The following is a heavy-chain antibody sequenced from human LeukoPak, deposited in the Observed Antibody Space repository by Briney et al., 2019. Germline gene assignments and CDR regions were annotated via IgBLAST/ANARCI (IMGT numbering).Heavy chain of an antibody. V-gene: IGHV1-2*02. D-gene: IGHD2-2*01. Sequence: ASVKVSCKASGYTFTGYYMHWVRQAPGQGLEWMGWTNPNSGGTNYAQKFQGRVTMTRDTSISTAYMELSRLRSDDTAVYYCARVRGYCSSTSCYSRYWFDPWGQGTLVTVSS. CDR2: TNPNSGGT. J-gene: IGHJ5*02. CDR3: ARVRGYCSSTSCYSRYWFDP. CDR1: GYTFTGYY.